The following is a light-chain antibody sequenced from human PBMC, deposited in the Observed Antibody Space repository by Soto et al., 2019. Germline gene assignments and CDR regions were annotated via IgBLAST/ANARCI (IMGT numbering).Light chain of an antibody. CDR3: QQYDSYAGWT. CDR1: QSINTW. J-gene: IGKJ1*01. Sequence: DIPMTQSPSTLSASVGDRVTITCRASQSINTWLAWYQQKPGKAPKLLIFKASSLESGVPSRFSGSGSGTEFTLTISSLQPDDSATYYCQQYDSYAGWTFGQGTKVEIK. CDR2: KAS. V-gene: IGKV1-5*03.